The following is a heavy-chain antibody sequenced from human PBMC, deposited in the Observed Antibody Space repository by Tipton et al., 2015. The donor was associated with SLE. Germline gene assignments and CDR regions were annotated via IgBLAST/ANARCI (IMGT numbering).Heavy chain of an antibody. CDR3: AKRGDWDYYFDY. J-gene: IGHJ4*02. CDR1: GYSISSGYY. V-gene: IGHV4-38-2*01. CDR2: IYHSGST. D-gene: IGHD3-10*01. Sequence: TLSLTCAVSGYSISSGYYWGWIRQPQGRGLEWIGSIYHSGSTYYNPSLKSRVTISVDTSKNQFSLKLSSVTAADTAVYYCAKRGDWDYYFDYWGQGTLVTVSS.